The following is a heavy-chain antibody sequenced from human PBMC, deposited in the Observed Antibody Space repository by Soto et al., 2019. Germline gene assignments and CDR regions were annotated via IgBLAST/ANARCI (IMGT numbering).Heavy chain of an antibody. Sequence: GGSLRLSCAASGFIFSDYTMNWVRQAPGKGLEWLAHIGSSSSPIYYADSVKGRFTISRDDARNSLFLQMNSLRDEDTAEYYCARDHDFWTYSLHYHGMDVWGQGTTVTVSS. CDR2: IGSSSSPI. J-gene: IGHJ6*02. CDR1: GFIFSDYT. D-gene: IGHD3-3*01. V-gene: IGHV3-48*02. CDR3: ARDHDFWTYSLHYHGMDV.